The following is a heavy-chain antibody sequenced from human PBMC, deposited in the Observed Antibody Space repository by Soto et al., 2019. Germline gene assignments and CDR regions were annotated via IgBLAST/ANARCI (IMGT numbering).Heavy chain of an antibody. V-gene: IGHV4-4*02. CDR1: GDSISSRNW. CDR2: ISHGGNS. Sequence: QVQLQESGPGLVKPSGTLSLTCAVSGDSISSRNWWNWVRQPPGKGLEWMWRISHGGNSNYSPSLQSRVTISVDKSKNHFSLELSSVTAADAAVYYCARAGRGYCSGFTCDSGLYGMDVWGQGTTVTVSS. D-gene: IGHD2-15*01. CDR3: ARAGRGYCSGFTCDSGLYGMDV. J-gene: IGHJ6*02.